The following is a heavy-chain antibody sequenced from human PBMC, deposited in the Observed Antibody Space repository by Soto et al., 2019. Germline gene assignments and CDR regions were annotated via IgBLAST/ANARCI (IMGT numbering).Heavy chain of an antibody. V-gene: IGHV3-23*01. CDR1: GFTFSSYA. CDR2: ISGSGGST. CDR3: AKAGITGTYYYYGMDV. J-gene: IGHJ6*02. Sequence: EVQLLESGGGLVQPGGSLRLSCAASGFTFSSYAMSWVRQAPGKGLEWVSAISGSGGSTYYADSVKGRFTISRDNSKNTLYLQMNSLRAEDTAVYYCAKAGITGTYYYYGMDVWRQGTTVTVSS. D-gene: IGHD1-20*01.